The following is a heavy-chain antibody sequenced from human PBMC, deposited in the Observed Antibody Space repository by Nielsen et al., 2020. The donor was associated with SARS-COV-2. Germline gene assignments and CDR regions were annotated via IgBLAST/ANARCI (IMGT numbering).Heavy chain of an antibody. D-gene: IGHD6-19*01. Sequence: GESLKISCVVSGFTISTYAMSWVRQAPGKGLEWVSAISASTYYADSVKGRFTISRDNSKNTLYLQMNSLRAEDTAVYYCAKRSGYTSGWYGDYWGQGTPVTVSS. V-gene: IGHV3-23*01. J-gene: IGHJ4*02. CDR2: ISAST. CDR3: AKRSGYTSGWYGDY. CDR1: GFTISTYA.